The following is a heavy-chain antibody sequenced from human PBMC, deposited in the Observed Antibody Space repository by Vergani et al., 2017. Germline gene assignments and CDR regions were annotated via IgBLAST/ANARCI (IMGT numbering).Heavy chain of an antibody. CDR3: ASSYVRYYYYYMDV. CDR1: GGSISSYY. CDR2: IYYSGST. J-gene: IGHJ6*03. D-gene: IGHD1-26*01. V-gene: IGHV4-59*01. Sequence: QVQLQESGPGLVKPSETLSHTCTVSGGSISSYYWSWIRQPPGKGLEWIGYIYYSGSTNYNPSLKSRVTISVDTSKNQFSLKLSSVTAADTAVYYCASSYVRYYYYYMDVWGKGTTVTVSS.